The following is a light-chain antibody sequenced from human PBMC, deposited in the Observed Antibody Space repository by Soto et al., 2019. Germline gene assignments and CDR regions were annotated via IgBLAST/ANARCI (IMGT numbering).Light chain of an antibody. V-gene: IGKV1-39*01. CDR1: QSIKNI. CDR3: QQSYTTPRT. CDR2: SAS. J-gene: IGKJ1*01. Sequence: DIQMTQSPSSLSASVGDRVTITCRASQSIKNILNWYQQKPGKAPKLLIYSASSLQSGVPSRFSGSASGTDFTLTISSLQPEDFATYYCQQSYTTPRTFGQGTRVEIK.